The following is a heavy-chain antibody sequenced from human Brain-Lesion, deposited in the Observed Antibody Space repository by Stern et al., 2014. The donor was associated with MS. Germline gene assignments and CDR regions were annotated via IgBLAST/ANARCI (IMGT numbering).Heavy chain of an antibody. D-gene: IGHD1-26*01. J-gene: IGHJ4*02. Sequence: QLQLQESGPGLVKPSETLSLTCTVSGGSISSSTYYWAWIRQPPGKGLGWIGNIYYSGFTYYNPSLKSRVTISVDMSKTQFSLKLSSVTAADTAIYYCARHDSVPRPSQLYSARDRGPGYFDYWGQGTLVTVSS. CDR2: IYYSGFT. V-gene: IGHV4-39*01. CDR1: GGSISSSTYY. CDR3: ARHDSVPRPSQLYSARDRGPGYFDY.